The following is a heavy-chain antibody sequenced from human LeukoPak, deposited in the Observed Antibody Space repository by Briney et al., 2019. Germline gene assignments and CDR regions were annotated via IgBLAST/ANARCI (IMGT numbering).Heavy chain of an antibody. CDR2: IIPIFGTA. CDR3: ARDTDHYFDY. CDR1: GGTFSSYA. J-gene: IGHJ4*02. V-gene: IGHV1-69*13. Sequence: SVKVSCKASGGTFSSYAISWVRQAPGQGLEWMGGIIPIFGTANYAQKFQGRVTITADESTSTAYMELRSLRSDDTAVYYCARDTDHYFDYWGQGTLVTVSS. D-gene: IGHD2-8*02.